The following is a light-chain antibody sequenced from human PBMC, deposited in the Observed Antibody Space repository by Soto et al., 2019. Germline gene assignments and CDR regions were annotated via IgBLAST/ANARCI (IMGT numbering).Light chain of an antibody. CDR3: MQATYWPWT. CDR2: EVS. Sequence: DVVMTQTPLSLSVAPGQPASISCKSSQSLLHITGETFLFWYLQKPGQSPQLLIYEVSTRVSGVPDRFSGSGSGTDFTLEISRVETDDVGIYYCMQATYWPWTFGQGTKVEIK. CDR1: QSLLHITGETF. V-gene: IGKV2-29*03. J-gene: IGKJ1*01.